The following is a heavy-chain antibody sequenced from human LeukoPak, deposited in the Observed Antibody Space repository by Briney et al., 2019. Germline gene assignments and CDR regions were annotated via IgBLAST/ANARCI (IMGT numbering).Heavy chain of an antibody. J-gene: IGHJ5*02. D-gene: IGHD3-10*01. Sequence: PGGSLRLSCAASGFTFSSCWMSWVRQAPGKGLEWVANIKPDGSEKDYVDSVKGRFTISRDNPKNSLYLQMNSLRAEDTAMYYCARQSRELNYEGKYTWFDPWGQGSLVTVSS. CDR1: GFTFSSCW. CDR2: IKPDGSEK. V-gene: IGHV3-7*01. CDR3: ARQSRELNYEGKYTWFDP.